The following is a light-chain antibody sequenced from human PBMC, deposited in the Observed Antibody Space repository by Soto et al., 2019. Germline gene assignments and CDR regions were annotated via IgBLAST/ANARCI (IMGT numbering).Light chain of an antibody. J-gene: IGKJ2*01. CDR3: QQSKTLYT. CDR1: PSISKY. Sequence: DLPMPQSPATLSASVGDRVTLTCRASPSISKYLAWYQQNPGKAPKLLIYQTSRLESGVPSRFSGSGAGTEFTLTISSLQPDYCATYDCQQSKTLYTFGQGTKLEIK. CDR2: QTS. V-gene: IGKV1-5*03.